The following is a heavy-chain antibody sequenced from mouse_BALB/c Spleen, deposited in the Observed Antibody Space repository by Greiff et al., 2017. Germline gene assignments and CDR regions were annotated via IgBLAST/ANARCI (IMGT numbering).Heavy chain of an antibody. CDR2: ISNLAYSI. CDR3: ARSYYGSDAMDY. D-gene: IGHD1-1*01. CDR1: GFTFSDYG. J-gene: IGHJ4*01. V-gene: IGHV5-15*02. Sequence: EVKLEESGGGLVQPGGSRKLSCAASGFTFSDYGMAWVRQAPGKGPEWVAFISNLAYSIYYADTVTGRFTISRENAKNTLYLEMSSLRSEDTAMYYCARSYYGSDAMDYWGQGTSVTVSS.